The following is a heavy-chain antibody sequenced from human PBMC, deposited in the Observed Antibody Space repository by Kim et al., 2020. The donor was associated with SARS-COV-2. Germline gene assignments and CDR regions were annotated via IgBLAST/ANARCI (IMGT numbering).Heavy chain of an antibody. Sequence: ASVKVSCKASGYTFTSYAMHWVRQAPGQRLEWMGWINAGNGNTKYSQKFQGRVTITRDTSASTAYMELSSLRSEDTAVYYCARSGYSGYDYPYFDYWGQGTLVTVSS. D-gene: IGHD5-12*01. CDR2: INAGNGNT. J-gene: IGHJ4*02. CDR1: GYTFTSYA. V-gene: IGHV1-3*01. CDR3: ARSGYSGYDYPYFDY.